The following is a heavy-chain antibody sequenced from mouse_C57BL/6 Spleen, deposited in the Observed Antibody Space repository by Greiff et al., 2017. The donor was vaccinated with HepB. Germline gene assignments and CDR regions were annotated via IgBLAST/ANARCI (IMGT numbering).Heavy chain of an antibody. CDR1: GYTFTDYE. J-gene: IGHJ2*01. V-gene: IGHV1-15*01. CDR3: VITTVVAFDY. D-gene: IGHD1-1*01. Sequence: QVQLQQSGAELVRPGASVTLSCKASGYTFTDYEMHWVKQTPVHGLEWIGAIDPETGGTAYNQKFKGKAILTAGKSSSTAYMELRSLTSEDSAVYYLVITTVVAFDYWGQGTTLTVSS. CDR2: IDPETGGT.